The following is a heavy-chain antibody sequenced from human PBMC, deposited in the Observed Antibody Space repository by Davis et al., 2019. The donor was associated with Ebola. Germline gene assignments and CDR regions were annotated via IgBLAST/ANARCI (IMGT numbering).Heavy chain of an antibody. CDR1: GGSISSSSSY. V-gene: IGHV4-39*01. D-gene: IGHD6-13*01. Sequence: MPSETLSLTCTVSGGSISSSSSYWGWTRQPPGKGLEWIGSIYYSGSTYYNPSLKSRVTISVDTSKNQFSLKLSSVTSEATAVYYCASRKAAPDRGPWFDPWGQGTLVTVSS. CDR2: IYYSGST. CDR3: ASRKAAPDRGPWFDP. J-gene: IGHJ5*02.